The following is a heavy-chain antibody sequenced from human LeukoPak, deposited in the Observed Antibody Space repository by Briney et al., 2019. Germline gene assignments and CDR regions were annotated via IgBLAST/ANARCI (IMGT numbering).Heavy chain of an antibody. CDR1: GYTFTTYG. CDR2: ISGSNGNT. Sequence: ASVKVSCKTSGYTFTTYGISWVRQAPGQGLEWMGWISGSNGNTKYAQKVQGRVTMTTDTSTTTAFMEVRSLRSDDTAVYYCARDRDRMVQGVTALFDYWGQGTLVTVSS. J-gene: IGHJ4*02. CDR3: ARDRDRMVQGVTALFDY. D-gene: IGHD3-10*01. V-gene: IGHV1-18*04.